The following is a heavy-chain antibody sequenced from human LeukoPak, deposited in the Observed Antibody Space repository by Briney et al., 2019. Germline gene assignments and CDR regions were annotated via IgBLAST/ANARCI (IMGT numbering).Heavy chain of an antibody. J-gene: IGHJ4*02. V-gene: IGHV3-23*01. D-gene: IGHD5-12*01. CDR2: ISGSGGST. CDR3: AKLGGYDLDY. CDR1: GFTFSSYA. Sequence: GGSLRLSCAASGFTFSSYAMSLVRLAPGKGLEWVSAISGSGGSTYYADSVKGRFTISRDNSKNTLYLQMNSLRAEDTAVYYCAKLGGYDLDYWGQGTLVTVSS.